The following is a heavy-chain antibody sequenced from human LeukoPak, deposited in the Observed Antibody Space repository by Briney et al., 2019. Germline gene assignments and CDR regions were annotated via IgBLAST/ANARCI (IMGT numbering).Heavy chain of an antibody. D-gene: IGHD2-15*01. CDR2: INHNGEAI. Sequence: QSGGSLRLSCAASGFPFSSHVLSWVRQAPGKGLEWIAYINHNGEAIYYPDFVKGRFIISRDNAKNSLFLQMNDLRDEDTAVYYCARVYCSGGSCLTIDYWGQGTLVTVSS. V-gene: IGHV3-48*02. J-gene: IGHJ4*02. CDR1: GFPFSSHV. CDR3: ARVYCSGGSCLTIDY.